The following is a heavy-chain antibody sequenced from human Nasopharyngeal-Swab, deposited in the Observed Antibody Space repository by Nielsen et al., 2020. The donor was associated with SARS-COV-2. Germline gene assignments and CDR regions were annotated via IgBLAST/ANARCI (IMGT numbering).Heavy chain of an antibody. CDR3: ARVGGRTSPMGY. CDR1: GFIFSNYW. CDR2: IKQDGSEK. J-gene: IGHJ4*02. Sequence: GGSLRLSCVGSGFIFSNYWMSWVRQAPGKGLEWVANIKQDGSEKNYVDSVKGRFTISRDNAQNSVFLQISSLRAEDTALYYRARVGGRTSPMGYWGQGTLVTVSS. D-gene: IGHD3-10*01. V-gene: IGHV3-7*01.